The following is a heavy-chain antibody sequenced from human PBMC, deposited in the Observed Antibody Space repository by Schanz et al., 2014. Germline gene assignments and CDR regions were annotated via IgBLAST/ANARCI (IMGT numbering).Heavy chain of an antibody. D-gene: IGHD5-12*01. Sequence: QVQLVQSWAEVKGPGASVKVSCKASGYTFTGYYMHWVRQAPGQGLEWMGWINPNSGTTNYAQKFQGWVTMTRDTSISTAYMELSRLKSDDTAVYYCARAFGGYDPAGALDYWGQGTLVTVSS. J-gene: IGHJ4*02. CDR3: ARAFGGYDPAGALDY. V-gene: IGHV1-2*04. CDR1: GYTFTGYY. CDR2: INPNSGTT.